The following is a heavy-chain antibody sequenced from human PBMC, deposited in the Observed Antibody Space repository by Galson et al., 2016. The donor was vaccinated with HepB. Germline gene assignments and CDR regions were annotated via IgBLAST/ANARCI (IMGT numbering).Heavy chain of an antibody. CDR2: ISTYSGNT. J-gene: IGHJ4*02. CDR1: GFTFTGYY. V-gene: IGHV1-18*04. D-gene: IGHD2/OR15-2a*01. CDR3: ARDVQYRFDS. Sequence: SVKVSCKASGFTFTGYYIHWVRQAPGQGLEWMGWISTYSGNTKYAQKFQGGLPFTTDTSPTTAYMEMRSLRFDDTALYYCARDVQYRFDSWGQGTLVTVSS.